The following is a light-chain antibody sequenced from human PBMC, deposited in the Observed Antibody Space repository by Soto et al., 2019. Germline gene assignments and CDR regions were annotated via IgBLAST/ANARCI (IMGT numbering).Light chain of an antibody. CDR1: SSDVGGYNY. V-gene: IGLV2-14*03. Sequence: QSLLTQPASVSGSPGQSITSSCTGTSSDVGGYNYVSWYQQHPGKAPKLMIYDVSNRPSGVSNRFSGSKSGNTVSLTISGLQAEDEADYYCSSYTSSSLHVFGTGTKDTVL. CDR2: DVS. CDR3: SSYTSSSLHV. J-gene: IGLJ1*01.